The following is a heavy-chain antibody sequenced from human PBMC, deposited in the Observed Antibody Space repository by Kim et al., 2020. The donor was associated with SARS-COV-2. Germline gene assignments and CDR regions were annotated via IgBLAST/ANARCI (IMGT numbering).Heavy chain of an antibody. CDR3: MSAF. J-gene: IGHJ4*02. Sequence: GGSLRLSCVGSGFYFSRTDINWVRQAPGKGLEWVASISGSDTSGATSLTYYAESVKGRFTISRDNAKNSLYLQMNSLRVEDTATYYCMSAFWGQGTLVAVSA. CDR2: ISGSDTSGATSLT. V-gene: IGHV3-48*03. CDR1: GFYFSRTD. D-gene: IGHD3-3*01.